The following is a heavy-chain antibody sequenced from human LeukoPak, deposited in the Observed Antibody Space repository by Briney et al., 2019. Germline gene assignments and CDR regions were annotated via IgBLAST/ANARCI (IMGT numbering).Heavy chain of an antibody. Sequence: SETLSLTCTVSGYSISSGYYWGWIRQPPGKGLEWIGSIYHSGSTYYNPSLKSRVTISVDTSKNQFSLKLSSVTAADTAVYYCARQEGYSYGYLYYYYYMDVWGKGTTVTISS. J-gene: IGHJ6*03. CDR2: IYHSGST. V-gene: IGHV4-38-2*02. D-gene: IGHD5-18*01. CDR3: ARQEGYSYGYLYYYYYMDV. CDR1: GYSISSGYY.